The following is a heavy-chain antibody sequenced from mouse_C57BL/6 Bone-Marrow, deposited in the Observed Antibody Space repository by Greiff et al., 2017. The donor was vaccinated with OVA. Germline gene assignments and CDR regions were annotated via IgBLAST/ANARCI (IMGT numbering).Heavy chain of an antibody. J-gene: IGHJ1*03. CDR2: IDPENGDT. CDR1: GFNIKDDY. CDR3: TTGYYGSSLEYFDV. V-gene: IGHV14-4*01. D-gene: IGHD1-1*01. Sequence: VQLQQSGAELVRPGASVKLSCTASGFNIKDDYMHWVKQRPEQGLEWIGWIDPENGDTEYASKFQGKATITADTSSNTAYLQLSSQTSEYTAVYYCTTGYYGSSLEYFDVWGTGTTVTVSA.